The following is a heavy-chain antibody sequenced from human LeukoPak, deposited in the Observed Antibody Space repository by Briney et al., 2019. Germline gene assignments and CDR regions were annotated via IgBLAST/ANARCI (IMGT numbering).Heavy chain of an antibody. J-gene: IGHJ4*02. CDR3: AKESNY. CDR1: GFTFSSYG. CDR2: ISYDGSNK. Sequence: PGGSLRLSFAGSGFTFSSYGVHWVRQAPGKGLEWVAVISYDGSNKYYADSVKGRFTISRDNSKNTLYLQMNSLRAEDTAVYYCAKESNYWGQGTLVTVSS. V-gene: IGHV3-30*18.